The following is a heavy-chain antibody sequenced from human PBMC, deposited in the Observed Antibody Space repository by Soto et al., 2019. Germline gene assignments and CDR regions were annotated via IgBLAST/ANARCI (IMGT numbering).Heavy chain of an antibody. V-gene: IGHV1-8*01. CDR2: SNSNSGNS. CDR3: VLLGVFDH. Sequence: ASVKVSCKASGYTFTSYNINWVRQAPGQGLEWVAGSNSNSGNSDHAQKFQGRLTVTRDTSISTAYMELSSLRSDDTAVYYCVLLGVFDHWGQGTLVTVSS. J-gene: IGHJ4*02. D-gene: IGHD3-3*01. CDR1: GYTFTSYN.